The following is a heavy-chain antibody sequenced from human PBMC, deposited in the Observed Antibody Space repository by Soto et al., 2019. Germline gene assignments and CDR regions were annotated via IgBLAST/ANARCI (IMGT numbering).Heavy chain of an antibody. V-gene: IGHV3-21*01. CDR1: GFTFSSYS. J-gene: IGHJ5*02. CDR3: ARAPSLPGYRYGKYNWFDP. D-gene: IGHD5-18*01. Sequence: AGWALRLSCAASGFTFSSYSMNWVRQAPGKGLEWVSSISSSSSYIYYADSVKGRFTISRDNAKNSLYLQMNSLRAEDTAVYYCARAPSLPGYRYGKYNWFDPWGQGTLVTVSS. CDR2: ISSSSSYI.